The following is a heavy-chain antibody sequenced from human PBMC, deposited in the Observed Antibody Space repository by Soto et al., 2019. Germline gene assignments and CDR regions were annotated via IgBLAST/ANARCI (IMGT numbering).Heavy chain of an antibody. Sequence: SETLSLTCTVSGGSISPFYCSWVRQPPGKGLEWIGYLYYSGNTNYNPSLKSRVTISVDASKNQVSLRLTSVTAADTAVYYCARVGGVAARTFDYWGQGTVVTVSS. D-gene: IGHD2-15*01. CDR2: LYYSGNT. V-gene: IGHV4-59*01. CDR1: GGSISPFY. CDR3: ARVGGVAARTFDY. J-gene: IGHJ4*02.